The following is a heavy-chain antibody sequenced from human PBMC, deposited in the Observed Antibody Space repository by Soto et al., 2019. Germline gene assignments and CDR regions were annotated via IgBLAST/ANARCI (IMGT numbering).Heavy chain of an antibody. CDR3: ARDHTMVRGVARSKVGGY. V-gene: IGHV1-18*01. D-gene: IGHD3-10*01. CDR2: ISAYNGNT. Sequence: ASVKVSCKASGYTFTSYGISWVRQAPGQGLEWMGWISAYNGNTNYAQKLQGRVTMTTDTSTSTAYMELRSLRSDDTAVYYCARDHTMVRGVARSKVGGYWGQGTLVTVSS. J-gene: IGHJ4*02. CDR1: GYTFTSYG.